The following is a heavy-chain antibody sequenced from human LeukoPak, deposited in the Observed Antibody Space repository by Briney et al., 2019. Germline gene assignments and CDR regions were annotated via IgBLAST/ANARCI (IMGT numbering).Heavy chain of an antibody. CDR2: TIPMFGTA. Sequence: ASVKVSCKASGGSFSGYSINWVRQAPGQRLEWMGGTIPMFGTAKYAQKFQGRVTITTDESTSTAYMELSSLTSEDTAVYFCADLEAALGGAFDIWGQGTMVTVSS. CDR3: ADLEAALGGAFDI. CDR1: GGSFSGYS. J-gene: IGHJ3*02. D-gene: IGHD4-23*01. V-gene: IGHV1-69*05.